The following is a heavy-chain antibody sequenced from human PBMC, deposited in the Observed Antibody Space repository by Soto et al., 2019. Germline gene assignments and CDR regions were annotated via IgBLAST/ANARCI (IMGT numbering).Heavy chain of an antibody. D-gene: IGHD6-19*01. CDR2: ITDSGDST. V-gene: IGHV3-23*01. CDR1: GFTFSRYA. CDR3: ARIGQWLVNRLYFDY. Sequence: EVQLLESGGGLVQPGGSLRLSCAASGFTFSRYAISWVRQAPGKGLEWVSTITDSGDSTYYADSVKGRFTISRDNSKNTLYLQMNSLRAEETAVYYCARIGQWLVNRLYFDYWGQGTLVTVSS. J-gene: IGHJ4*02.